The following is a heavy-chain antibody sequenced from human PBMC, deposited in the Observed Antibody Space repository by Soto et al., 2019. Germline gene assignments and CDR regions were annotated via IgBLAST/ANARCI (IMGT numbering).Heavy chain of an antibody. CDR2: ISYDGSNK. V-gene: IGHV3-30*18. D-gene: IGHD4-17*01. Sequence: PVGSLRLSCAASGFTFSSYGMHWVRQAPGKGLEWVAVISYDGSNKYYADSVKGRFTISRDNSKNTLYLQMNSLRAEDTAVYYCAKDYGGRYYYGMDVWGQGTTVTV. J-gene: IGHJ6*02. CDR3: AKDYGGRYYYGMDV. CDR1: GFTFSSYG.